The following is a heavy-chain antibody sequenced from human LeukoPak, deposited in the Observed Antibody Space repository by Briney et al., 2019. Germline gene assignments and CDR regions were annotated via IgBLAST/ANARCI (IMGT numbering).Heavy chain of an antibody. CDR3: AKDHPRGELLPDY. Sequence: SVKVSCKASGGTFSSYAISWVRQAPGQGLEWMGRIIPILGIANYAQKFQGRVTITADKSTSTAYMELSSLRSEDTAVYYCAKDHPRGELLPDYWGQGTLVTVSS. CDR1: GGTFSSYA. J-gene: IGHJ4*02. D-gene: IGHD1-26*01. V-gene: IGHV1-69*04. CDR2: IIPILGIA.